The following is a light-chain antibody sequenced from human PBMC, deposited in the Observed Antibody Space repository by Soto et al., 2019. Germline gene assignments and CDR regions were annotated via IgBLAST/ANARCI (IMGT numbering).Light chain of an antibody. CDR3: QHYTNYWTWT. CDR1: QSISSW. CDR2: RAS. V-gene: IGKV1-5*03. J-gene: IGKJ1*01. Sequence: DIQMTQSPSTLSASVGDRVTITCRASQSISSWLAWYQQKPGKAPKLLIYRASVLESGVPSTFSGRGSGTDFTLTISSLQPEDSGTYYCQHYTNYWTWTFGQGTKVEIK.